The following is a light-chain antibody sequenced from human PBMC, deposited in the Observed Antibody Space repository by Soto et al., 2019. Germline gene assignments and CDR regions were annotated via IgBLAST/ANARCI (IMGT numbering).Light chain of an antibody. Sequence: DIQMTQSPVSLSASVGDRVTITCRASQDIHRYLAWFQQKPGKAPKSMIYATSSLQLGVPSRFSGSGSGTEFTLTISSLQPEDFATYYCQKYYSYFRTFGQGTKVDIK. J-gene: IGKJ1*01. CDR2: ATS. CDR3: QKYYSYFRT. V-gene: IGKV1-16*01. CDR1: QDIHRY.